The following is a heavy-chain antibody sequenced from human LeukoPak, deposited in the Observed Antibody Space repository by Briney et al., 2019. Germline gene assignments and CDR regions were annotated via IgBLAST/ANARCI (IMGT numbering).Heavy chain of an antibody. J-gene: IGHJ4*02. CDR1: GFSFSRYW. Sequence: GGSLRLSCAASGFSFSRYWMSWVRQAPGKGLEWVANIKQDGSEKNYVESVKGRFTISRDNAKISLYLQTNSLRAEDTAVYYCARAGQEWFGELGFDQWGQGTLVIVSS. D-gene: IGHD3-10*01. CDR3: ARAGQEWFGELGFDQ. V-gene: IGHV3-7*01. CDR2: IKQDGSEK.